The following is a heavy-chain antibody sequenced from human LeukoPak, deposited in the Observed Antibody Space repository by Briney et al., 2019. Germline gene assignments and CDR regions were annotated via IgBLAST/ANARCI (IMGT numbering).Heavy chain of an antibody. CDR3: ARDPSRGYNYYSYMDV. CDR2: IRGSSAAI. CDR1: GFSFSNYA. D-gene: IGHD6-13*01. Sequence: GGSLRLSCAASGFSFSNYAMNWVRQAPGKGLVWVSYIRGSSAAIYYADSVEGRFTISRDKAKNSLYLQMNSLRAEDTAVYYCARDPSRGYNYYSYMDVWGKGTTVTVSS. J-gene: IGHJ6*03. V-gene: IGHV3-48*01.